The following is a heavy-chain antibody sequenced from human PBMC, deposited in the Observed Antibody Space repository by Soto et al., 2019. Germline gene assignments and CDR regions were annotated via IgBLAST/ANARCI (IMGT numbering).Heavy chain of an antibody. CDR1: GFTFNIYA. J-gene: IGHJ3*02. CDR3: ASSNFILHDAFDI. Sequence: SLRLSCAASGFTFNIYAMSWVRQAPGKGLEWVSAISGSGGGTYYADSVKGRFTISRDNSNNTLYLQMSSLRAEDTAVYYCASSNFILHDAFDIWGQGTMVTVS. V-gene: IGHV3-23*01. D-gene: IGHD1-1*01. CDR2: ISGSGGGT.